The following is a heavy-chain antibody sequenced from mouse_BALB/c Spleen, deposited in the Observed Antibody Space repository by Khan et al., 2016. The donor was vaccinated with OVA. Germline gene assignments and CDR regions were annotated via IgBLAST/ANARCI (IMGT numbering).Heavy chain of an antibody. J-gene: IGHJ3*01. CDR3: ARDDGYSLFAY. CDR1: DYTFTDYS. Sequence: QVRLQQSGPELARPGASVKISCKGSDYTFTDYSMHWVQQSHAQSLEWIGAVCTNYGSTNYNQKFKGKATLTVDKSSSTAYMELARLTSEDSAIYYCARDDGYSLFAYWGQGTLVTVSA. CDR2: VCTNYGST. V-gene: IGHV1S137*01. D-gene: IGHD2-3*01.